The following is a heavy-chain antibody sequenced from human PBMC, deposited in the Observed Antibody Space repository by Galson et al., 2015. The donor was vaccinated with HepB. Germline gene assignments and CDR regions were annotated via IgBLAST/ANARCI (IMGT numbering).Heavy chain of an antibody. CDR3: ARVRSTVAVAGTVDY. V-gene: IGHV6-1*01. Sequence: CAISGDSVSSNSAAWNWIRQSPSSGLEWLGRTYYRSKWYNDYAVAVKSRITINPDTSKNQFSLQLNSVTPEDTAVYYCARVRSTVAVAGTVDYWGQGTLVTVSS. CDR2: TYYRSKWYN. J-gene: IGHJ4*02. CDR1: GDSVSSNSAA. D-gene: IGHD6-19*01.